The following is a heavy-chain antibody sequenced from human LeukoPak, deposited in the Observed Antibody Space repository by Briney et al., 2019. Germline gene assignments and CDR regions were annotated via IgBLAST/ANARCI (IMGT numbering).Heavy chain of an antibody. CDR2: VSGRDENT. CDR3: VKRSDYGDSGNYFDY. V-gene: IGHV3-23*01. Sequence: AGGSLRLSCAASGFTFSNYGMSWVRQAPGKGLEWVSLVSGRDENTYYADSVEGRFTISRDNSENTVYLQMNSLRAEDSAVYYCVKRSDYGDSGNYFDYWGQGTPVTVSS. J-gene: IGHJ4*02. D-gene: IGHD4-17*01. CDR1: GFTFSNYG.